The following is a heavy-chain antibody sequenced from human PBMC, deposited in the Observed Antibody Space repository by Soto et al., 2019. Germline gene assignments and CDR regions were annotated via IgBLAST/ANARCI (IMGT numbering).Heavy chain of an antibody. CDR1: GGSISSSSYY. CDR2: IYYSGST. CDR3: ARHATVGQLWPYFDY. Sequence: QLQLQESGPGLVKPSETLSLTCTVSGGSISSSSYYWGWIRQPPGKGLEWIGSIYYSGSTYYNPSLKSRVTISVDKSKNQFSLKLSSVTAADTAVYYCARHATVGQLWPYFDYWGQGTLVTVSS. V-gene: IGHV4-39*01. D-gene: IGHD5-18*01. J-gene: IGHJ4*02.